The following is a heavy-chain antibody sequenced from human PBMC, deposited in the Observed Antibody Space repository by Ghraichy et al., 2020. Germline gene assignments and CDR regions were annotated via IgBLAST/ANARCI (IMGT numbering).Heavy chain of an antibody. J-gene: IGHJ4*02. CDR1: GGSFSGYY. CDR2: INHSGST. D-gene: IGHD4-17*01. V-gene: IGHV4-34*01. Sequence: SETLSLTCAVYGGSFSGYYWSWIRQPPGKGLEWIGEINHSGSTNYNPSLKSRVTISVDTSKNQFSLKLSSVTAADTAVYYCASGGDGDYVHYWGQGTLVTVSS. CDR3: ASGGDGDYVHY.